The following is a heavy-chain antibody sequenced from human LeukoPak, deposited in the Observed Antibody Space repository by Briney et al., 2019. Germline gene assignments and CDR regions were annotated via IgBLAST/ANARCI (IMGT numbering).Heavy chain of an antibody. Sequence: HAGGSLRLSCAASGFTFSSYAMSWVRQAPGKGPEWVSAISGSGGSTYYADSVKGRFTISRDNSKNTLYLQMNSLRAEDTAVYYCAKEIDSSGYWDAFDIWGQGTMVTVSS. V-gene: IGHV3-23*01. CDR1: GFTFSSYA. J-gene: IGHJ3*02. CDR3: AKEIDSSGYWDAFDI. CDR2: ISGSGGST. D-gene: IGHD3-22*01.